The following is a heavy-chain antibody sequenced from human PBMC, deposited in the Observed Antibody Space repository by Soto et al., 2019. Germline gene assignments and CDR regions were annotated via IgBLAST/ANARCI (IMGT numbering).Heavy chain of an antibody. V-gene: IGHV1-2*02. CDR3: ARDGQYGDYGYYFDF. J-gene: IGHJ4*02. CDR1: GYTFTAYY. D-gene: IGHD4-17*01. Sequence: ASVKVSCKASGYTFTAYYIHWARQAPGQGLEWMGWISPNSGVTNYAQKFQGRVTMTRDTSITTAHMELSGLKSDDSAIYYCARDGQYGDYGYYFDFWGPGTLVTVSS. CDR2: ISPNSGVT.